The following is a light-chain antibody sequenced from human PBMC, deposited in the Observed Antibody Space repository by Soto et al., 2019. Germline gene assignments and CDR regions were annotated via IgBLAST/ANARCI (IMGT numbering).Light chain of an antibody. J-gene: IGKJ5*01. CDR1: QSISSW. CDR3: LQDYNYPYT. V-gene: IGKV1-5*01. CDR2: DAF. Sequence: IQMTQSPSSLSSSVGDRVTITCRASQSISSWLAWYQQKPGKAPKLLIFDAFSLESGVPSRFSGSGSGTEGTLTISCLQTEDGATYYCLQDYNYPYTFGQGTRLEIK.